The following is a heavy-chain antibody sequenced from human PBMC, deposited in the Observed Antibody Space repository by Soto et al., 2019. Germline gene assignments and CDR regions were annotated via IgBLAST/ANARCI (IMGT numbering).Heavy chain of an antibody. D-gene: IGHD3-22*01. Sequence: EVQLLESGGGLVQPGGSLRLSCAASGFTFSSYAMSWVRQTPGKGLEWVSAISGSGGSTYYADSVKGRFTISRDNSKNTLYLQMNSLRAEDTAVYYCASRSPRSSGYPDYWGQGTLVTVSS. CDR1: GFTFSSYA. CDR2: ISGSGGST. CDR3: ASRSPRSSGYPDY. V-gene: IGHV3-23*01. J-gene: IGHJ4*02.